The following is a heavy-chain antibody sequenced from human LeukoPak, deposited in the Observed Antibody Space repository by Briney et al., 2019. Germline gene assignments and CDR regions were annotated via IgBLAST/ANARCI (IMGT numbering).Heavy chain of an antibody. CDR1: GFTFTTYT. J-gene: IGHJ4*02. D-gene: IGHD3-9*01. CDR3: AKDLYYDILTDFPAFDF. V-gene: IGHV3-23*01. Sequence: GGSLRLSCAASGFTFTTYTMSWLRQAPGKGLEWVSAISGSGGSTYYADSVKGRFTISRDNSKNTLYLQMNSLRAEDTAVYYCAKDLYYDILTDFPAFDFWGQGTLVTVSS. CDR2: ISGSGGST.